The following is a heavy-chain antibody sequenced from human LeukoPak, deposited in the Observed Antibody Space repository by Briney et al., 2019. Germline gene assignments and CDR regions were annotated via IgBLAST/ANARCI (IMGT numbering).Heavy chain of an antibody. CDR2: LYPGVST. D-gene: IGHD4-17*01. V-gene: IGHV4-4*07. CDR1: SDSFSSYY. J-gene: IGHJ4*02. CDR3: ARSAVTRAGVFDY. Sequence: SETLSLTCTVSSDSFSSYYWAWIRQPAGKGLEWLGRLYPGVSTYYSPSLKSRLTMSVDTSKNQFSLKLTSMAAADTAVYFCARSAVTRAGVFDYWGRGTLVTVSS.